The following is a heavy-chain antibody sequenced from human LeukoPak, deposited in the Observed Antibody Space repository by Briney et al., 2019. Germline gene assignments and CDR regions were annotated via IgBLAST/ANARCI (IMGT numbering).Heavy chain of an antibody. CDR3: ARAHRSFGSADY. Sequence: GRSLRLSCAASGFTFSSYGMHWVRQAPGKGLEWVAVIWYDGSNKYYADSVKGRFTISRDNSKNTLYLQMNSLRAEDTAVYYCARAHRSFGSADYWGQGTLVTASS. V-gene: IGHV3-33*01. J-gene: IGHJ4*02. CDR2: IWYDGSNK. D-gene: IGHD3-10*01. CDR1: GFTFSSYG.